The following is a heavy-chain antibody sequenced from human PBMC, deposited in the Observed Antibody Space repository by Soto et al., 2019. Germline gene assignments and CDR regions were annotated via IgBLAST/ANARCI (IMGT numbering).Heavy chain of an antibody. CDR3: ARGALYYYYMDV. J-gene: IGHJ6*03. Sequence: QVQLVQSGAEVKKPGASVKVSCKASGYTFTSYDINCVRQATGQGLEWMRWMKPNRGNTGYAQKFQGRVTMIRNISISTAYMGLSSLRSEDTAVYYCARGALYYYYMDVWGKGTTVTVSS. CDR2: MKPNRGNT. CDR1: GYTFTSYD. V-gene: IGHV1-8*01.